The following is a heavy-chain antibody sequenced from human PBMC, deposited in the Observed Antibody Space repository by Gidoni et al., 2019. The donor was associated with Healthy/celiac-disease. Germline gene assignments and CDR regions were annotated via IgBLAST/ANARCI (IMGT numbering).Heavy chain of an antibody. V-gene: IGHV3-30*01. J-gene: IGHJ2*01. CDR3: ARDGGEDYYDSSGYQHWYFDL. CDR1: GFTFSSYA. D-gene: IGHD3-22*01. Sequence: QVQLVESGGGVVQPGRSLRLSCAASGFTFSSYAMHWVRQAPGKGLEWVAVISYDGSHKYYADSVKGRFTISRDNSKNTLYLQMNSLRAEDTAVYYCARDGGEDYYDSSGYQHWYFDLWGRGTLVTVSS. CDR2: ISYDGSHK.